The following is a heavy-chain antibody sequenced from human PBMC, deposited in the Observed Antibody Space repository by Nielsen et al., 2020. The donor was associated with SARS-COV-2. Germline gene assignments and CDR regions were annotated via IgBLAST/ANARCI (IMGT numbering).Heavy chain of an antibody. CDR3: AGGLLVGAIQGYAFDI. J-gene: IGHJ3*02. Sequence: ASVKVSCKASGYTFTGYYMHWVRQAPGQGLEWMGWINPNSGGTNYAQKFQGWVTMTRDTSISTAYMELSRLRSDDTAVYYCAGGLLVGAIQGYAFDIWGQGTMVTVS. V-gene: IGHV1-2*04. CDR2: INPNSGGT. CDR1: GYTFTGYY. D-gene: IGHD1-26*01.